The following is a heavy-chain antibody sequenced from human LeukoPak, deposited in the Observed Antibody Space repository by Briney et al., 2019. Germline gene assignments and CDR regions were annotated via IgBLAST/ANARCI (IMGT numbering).Heavy chain of an antibody. V-gene: IGHV3-23*01. CDR1: GFTFSSYA. J-gene: IGHJ6*02. CDR2: ISGSGGST. Sequence: GGSLRLSCAVSGFTFSSYAMSWVRQAPGKGLEWVSAISGSGGSTYYADSVKGRFTISRDNSKNTLYLQMNSLRAEDTAVYYCAKDEYSSSPYYYYGMDVWGQGTTVTVSS. D-gene: IGHD6-6*01. CDR3: AKDEYSSSPYYYYGMDV.